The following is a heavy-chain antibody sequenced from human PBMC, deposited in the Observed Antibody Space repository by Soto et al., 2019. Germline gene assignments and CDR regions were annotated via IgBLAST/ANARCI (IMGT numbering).Heavy chain of an antibody. V-gene: IGHV1-46*01. Sequence: QVHLVQSGAEVKKPGASVKVSCKASGYIFINYYIHWVRQAPGQGLEWLGIINTNGGSTNYAQKFRGRVTIARDTSTSTVYMDLSSLISDDTAVYYCARALAAADYWGQGTLVTVSS. CDR3: ARALAAADY. J-gene: IGHJ4*02. D-gene: IGHD6-13*01. CDR1: GYIFINYY. CDR2: INTNGGST.